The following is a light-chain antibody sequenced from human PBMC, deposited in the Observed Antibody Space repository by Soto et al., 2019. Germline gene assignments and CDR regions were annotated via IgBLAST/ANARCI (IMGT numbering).Light chain of an antibody. CDR2: DAS. V-gene: IGKV1-39*01. J-gene: IGKJ4*01. Sequence: DIQMTQSPSSLSASVGERVTITCRASQSISSYLNWYQQKPGKAPKLLIYDASSLQSGVPSRFSGSGSGTDFTLTISNLQPEDFATYYCQQSYSTPLTFGGGTKVEIK. CDR3: QQSYSTPLT. CDR1: QSISSY.